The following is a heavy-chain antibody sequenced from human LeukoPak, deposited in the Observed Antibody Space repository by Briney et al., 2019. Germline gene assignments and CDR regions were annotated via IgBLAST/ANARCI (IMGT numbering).Heavy chain of an antibody. D-gene: IGHD6-6*01. CDR2: IYSSGST. Sequence: SETLSLTCTVSGGSMNSYFWNWIRQPPGKGLEWIGYIYSSGSTNYNPSLKSRVTISLDTSNNQFSLKLSSVTAADTAVYFCARKYSTSSHWVDPWGQGTLVIVSS. V-gene: IGHV4-4*09. CDR3: ARKYSTSSHWVDP. CDR1: GGSMNSYF. J-gene: IGHJ5*02.